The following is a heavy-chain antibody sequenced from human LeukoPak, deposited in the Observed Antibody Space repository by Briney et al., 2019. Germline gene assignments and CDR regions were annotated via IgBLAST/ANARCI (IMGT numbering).Heavy chain of an antibody. CDR1: GFTFSSYW. D-gene: IGHD2-15*01. J-gene: IGHJ5*02. Sequence: PGGSPRLSCAASGFTFSSYWMHWVRQAPGKGLLWVSRINSDGSSTSYADSVKGRFTISRDNAKNTLYLQMNSLRVEDTAVYYCARDPRNVGLAPWGQGTLVTVSS. CDR3: ARDPRNVGLAP. CDR2: INSDGSST. V-gene: IGHV3-74*01.